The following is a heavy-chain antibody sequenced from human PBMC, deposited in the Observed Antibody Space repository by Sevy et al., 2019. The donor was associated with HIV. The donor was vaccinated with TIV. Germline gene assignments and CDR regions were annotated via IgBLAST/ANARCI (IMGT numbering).Heavy chain of an antibody. CDR1: GFPFSSYG. J-gene: IGHJ4*02. D-gene: IGHD4-17*01. V-gene: IGHV3-30*02. Sequence: GGSLRLPCAASGFPFSSYGMHWVRQAPGKGLEWVAFIWYDGSNKYYADSVKGRFTVSRDNSKNTLYLQMNSLRGEDTAVYYCAKSRWTTVTAHYFDYWGQGTLVTVSS. CDR2: IWYDGSNK. CDR3: AKSRWTTVTAHYFDY.